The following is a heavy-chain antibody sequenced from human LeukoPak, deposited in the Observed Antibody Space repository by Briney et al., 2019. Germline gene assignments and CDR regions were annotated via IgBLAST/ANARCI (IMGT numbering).Heavy chain of an antibody. CDR2: ISGDGGST. CDR1: GFXFDDYA. CDR3: AKDRGWYDY. V-gene: IGHV3-43*02. J-gene: IGHJ4*02. D-gene: IGHD6-19*01. Sequence: GGSLRLSCAASGFXFDDYAMHWVRQAPGKGLEWVSLISGDGGSTYYADSVKGRFTISRDNSKNSLYLQMNSLRTEDTALYHCAKDRGWYDYWGQGTLVTVSS.